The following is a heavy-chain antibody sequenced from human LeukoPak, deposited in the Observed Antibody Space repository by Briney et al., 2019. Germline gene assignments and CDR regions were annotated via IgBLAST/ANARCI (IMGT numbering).Heavy chain of an antibody. Sequence: GGSLRLSCAASGFTFSSYAMSWVRQAPGKGLEWVSTLCGSGSVTYYADSVKGRFTISRDNSRNTLYLQMNSLRADDTAVYYCARAGNYYGDYDYWGQGTLVTVSS. V-gene: IGHV3-23*01. CDR1: GFTFSSYA. D-gene: IGHD4-17*01. CDR2: LCGSGSVT. CDR3: ARAGNYYGDYDY. J-gene: IGHJ4*02.